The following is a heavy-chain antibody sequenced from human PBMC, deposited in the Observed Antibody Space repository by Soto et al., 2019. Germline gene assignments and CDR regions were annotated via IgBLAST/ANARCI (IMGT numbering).Heavy chain of an antibody. CDR3: ARDDSGSPTPDYYFDY. CDR1: GFTFSSYW. Sequence: EVQLVESGGGLVQPGGSLRLSCAASGFTFSSYWMSWVRQAPGKGLEWVANIKQDGSEKYYVDSVKGRFTISRDNAKNSLYLQMNSLRAEDTAVYYCARDDSGSPTPDYYFDYWGQGTLVTVSS. V-gene: IGHV3-7*01. D-gene: IGHD1-26*01. J-gene: IGHJ4*02. CDR2: IKQDGSEK.